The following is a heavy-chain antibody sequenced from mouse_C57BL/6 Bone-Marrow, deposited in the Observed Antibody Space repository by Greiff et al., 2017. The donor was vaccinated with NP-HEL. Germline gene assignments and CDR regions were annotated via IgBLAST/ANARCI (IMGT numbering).Heavy chain of an antibody. CDR2: INPYNGGT. CDR1: GYTFTDYY. CDR3: ARMGAMDY. J-gene: IGHJ4*01. Sequence: VHVKQSGPVLVKPGASVKMSCKASGYTFTDYYMNWVKQSHGKSLEWIGDINPYNGGTSYNQKFKGKATLTVDKSSSTAYMELNSLTSEDSAVYYCARMGAMDYWGQGTSVTVSS. V-gene: IGHV1-19*01.